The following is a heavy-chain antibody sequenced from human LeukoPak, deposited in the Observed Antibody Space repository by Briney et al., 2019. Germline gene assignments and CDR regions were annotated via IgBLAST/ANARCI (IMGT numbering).Heavy chain of an antibody. V-gene: IGHV1-18*01. D-gene: IGHD5-12*01. CDR2: TSAYNGNT. CDR1: GYTFTSYG. J-gene: IGHJ6*02. Sequence: SSVKVSCKASGYTFTSYGISWVRQAPGQGLEWMGWTSAYNGNTNYAQKLQGRVTMTTDTPTSTAYMELRSLRSDDTAVYYCARDSDGGYTYYYYGMDVWGQGTTVTVSS. CDR3: ARDSDGGYTYYYYGMDV.